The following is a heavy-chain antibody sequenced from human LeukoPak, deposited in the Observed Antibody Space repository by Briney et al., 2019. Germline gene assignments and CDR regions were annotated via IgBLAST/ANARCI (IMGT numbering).Heavy chain of an antibody. V-gene: IGHV4-39*01. J-gene: IGHJ4*02. CDR1: GDSISSRSYY. CDR2: IYYSGDT. D-gene: IGHD3-22*01. CDR3: ARHCMYDSSGYYVCY. Sequence: EPSDTLSLTCTVSGDSISSRSYYWGWIRQPPGKGLEWIGIIYYSGDTYYNPSLKSRVSISVDTSKNQFSLKLTSVTAADTAVYYCARHCMYDSSGYYVCYWGQGTLVTVSS.